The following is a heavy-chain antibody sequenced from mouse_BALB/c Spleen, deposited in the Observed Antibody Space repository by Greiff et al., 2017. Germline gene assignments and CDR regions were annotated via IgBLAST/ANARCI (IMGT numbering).Heavy chain of an antibody. Sequence: QVQLQQPGAELVKPGASVKLSCKASGYTFTSYWMHWVKQRPGQGLEWIGEINPSNGRTNYNEKFKSKATLTVDKSSSIAYMQLSSLTSEDSAVYYCARGRMDYWGQGTSVTVSS. CDR1: GYTFTSYW. CDR3: ARGRMDY. V-gene: IGHV1S81*02. CDR2: INPSNGRT. J-gene: IGHJ4*01.